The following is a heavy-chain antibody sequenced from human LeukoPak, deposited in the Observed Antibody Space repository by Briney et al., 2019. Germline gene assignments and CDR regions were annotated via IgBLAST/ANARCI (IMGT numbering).Heavy chain of an antibody. D-gene: IGHD3-16*01. CDR2: MNPNSGNT. V-gene: IGHV1-8*01. J-gene: IGHJ6*02. CDR3: ARALGGSSGGYYGMDV. Sequence: GASVKVSCKASGYTFPSYDINWVRQATGQGLERMGWMNPNSGNTGYAQQFQGRVTMTRNTSINTAYMELSSLRSEDTAVYYCARALGGSSGGYYGMDVWGQGTTVTVSS. CDR1: GYTFPSYD.